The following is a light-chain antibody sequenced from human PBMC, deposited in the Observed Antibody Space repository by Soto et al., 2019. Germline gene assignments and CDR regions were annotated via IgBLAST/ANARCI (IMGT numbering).Light chain of an antibody. CDR1: QALSNY. V-gene: IGKV1-9*01. Sequence: DIQLTQSPSFLSASVGDTVTITCRASQALSNYLAWYQQKPGKAPDLLIYSASTLQSGVPSRFSGSGSETEFSLTIRALQPEDFATYYCQQLSRYPLTFGGGTK. CDR2: SAS. J-gene: IGKJ4*01. CDR3: QQLSRYPLT.